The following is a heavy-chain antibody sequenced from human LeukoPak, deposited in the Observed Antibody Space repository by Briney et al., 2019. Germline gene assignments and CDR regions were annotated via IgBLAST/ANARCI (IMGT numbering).Heavy chain of an antibody. CDR2: ISGSDGST. J-gene: IGHJ3*02. CDR3: AKHTVTTLPSAFHI. V-gene: IGHV3-23*01. Sequence: PGGSLRLSCAASGIPLRAYAMSWVRQAPGKGLEGVSGISGSDGSTYYADSVKGRFTISRDTSKNTLYLQMNSLRAEDTAVYYCAKHTVTTLPSAFHIWGQGTLVTVSS. CDR1: GIPLRAYA. D-gene: IGHD4-17*01.